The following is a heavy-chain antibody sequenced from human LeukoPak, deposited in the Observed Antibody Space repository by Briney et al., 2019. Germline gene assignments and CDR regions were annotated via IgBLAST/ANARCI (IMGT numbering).Heavy chain of an antibody. Sequence: ASVKVSCKASGYTFTDQYIHWMRQAPGQGLEWMGWNNPNSGATKYAQKFQGRVTMTRDTSISTAYMELSRLRSDDTAVYYCAIDGSTWYYFDYWGQGTLVTVSS. CDR2: NNPNSGAT. CDR3: AIDGSTWYYFDY. D-gene: IGHD6-13*01. V-gene: IGHV1-2*02. J-gene: IGHJ4*02. CDR1: GYTFTDQY.